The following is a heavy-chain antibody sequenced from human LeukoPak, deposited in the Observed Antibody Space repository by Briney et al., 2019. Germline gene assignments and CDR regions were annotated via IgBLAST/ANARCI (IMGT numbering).Heavy chain of an antibody. CDR1: GFTFSGYS. CDR2: IKQDGSEK. Sequence: GGSLRLSCAASGFTFSGYSMSWVRQAPGKGLEWVANIKQDGSEKNYVGSVKGRFTIARDNAKNSLYLQMNSLRAEDTAVYYCARSSITMVRGVIKSTTSWYHYYNMDVWGKGTTVTVSS. J-gene: IGHJ6*03. D-gene: IGHD3-10*01. CDR3: ARSSITMVRGVIKSTTSWYHYYNMDV. V-gene: IGHV3-7*01.